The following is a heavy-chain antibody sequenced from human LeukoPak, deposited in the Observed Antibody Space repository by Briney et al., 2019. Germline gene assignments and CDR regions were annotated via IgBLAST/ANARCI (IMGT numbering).Heavy chain of an antibody. V-gene: IGHV3-21*01. CDR3: ATPAGEVPAASHYYGMDV. CDR2: ISSSSSYI. J-gene: IGHJ6*04. Sequence: GGSLRLSCAASGFTFSSYSMNWVRQAPGKGLEWVSSISSSSSYIYYADSVKGRFTISRDNAKNSLYLQMNSLRAEDTAVYYCATPAGEVPAASHYYGMDVWGKGTRSPSPQ. CDR1: GFTFSSYS. D-gene: IGHD2-2*01.